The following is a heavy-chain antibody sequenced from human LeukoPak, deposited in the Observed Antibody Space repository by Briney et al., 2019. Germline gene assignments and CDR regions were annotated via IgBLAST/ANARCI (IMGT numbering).Heavy chain of an antibody. CDR3: ARDKAIFDVPRLYYYYYMDV. CDR2: INTKTGNP. CDR1: GYTFTSYA. D-gene: IGHD3-3*01. V-gene: IGHV7-4-1*02. J-gene: IGHJ6*03. Sequence: ASVKVSCKTSGYTFTSYAMNWVRQAPGQGLEWMGWINTKTGNPTYAQGFTGRFVFSLDTSVSTAYLQISSLKAEDTAVYYCARDKAIFDVPRLYYYYYMDVWGKGTTVTVSS.